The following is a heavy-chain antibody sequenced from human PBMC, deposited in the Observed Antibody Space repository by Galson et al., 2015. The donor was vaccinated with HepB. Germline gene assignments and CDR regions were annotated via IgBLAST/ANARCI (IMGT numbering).Heavy chain of an antibody. J-gene: IGHJ5*02. Sequence: SLRLSCAASGFTFSTYWMSWVRQAPGKGLEWVANIKRDGSEKYYVDSVKGRFAISRDNAKNSLYLQMNSLRAEDTAVYYCVRENGGPFRGFDPWGQGTLVTVSS. CDR3: VRENGGPFRGFDP. CDR1: GFTFSTYW. V-gene: IGHV3-7*01. CDR2: IKRDGSEK. D-gene: IGHD1-1*01.